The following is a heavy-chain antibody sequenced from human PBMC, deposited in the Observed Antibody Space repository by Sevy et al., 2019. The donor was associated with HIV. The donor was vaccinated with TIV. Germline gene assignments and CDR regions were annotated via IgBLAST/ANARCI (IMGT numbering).Heavy chain of an antibody. CDR3: AKGNGNTYYYYYYYMDV. J-gene: IGHJ6*03. Sequence: VGSLRLSCAASGFTFSSYAMSWVLQAPGKELEWVSAISGSGGSTYYADSVKGRFTISRDNSKNTLYLQMNSLRAEDKAVYYCAKGNGNTYYYYYYYMDVWGKGTTVTVSS. CDR2: ISGSGGST. V-gene: IGHV3-23*01. D-gene: IGHD1-1*01. CDR1: GFTFSSYA.